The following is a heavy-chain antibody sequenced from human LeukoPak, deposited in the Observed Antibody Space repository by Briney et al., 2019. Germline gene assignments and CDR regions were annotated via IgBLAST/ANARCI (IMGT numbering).Heavy chain of an antibody. CDR3: ATRLPRRRVGWELPFDY. V-gene: IGHV1-24*01. J-gene: IGHJ4*02. CDR2: FDPEDGET. CDR1: GYTFTSYY. Sequence: GASVKVSCKASGYTFTSYYMHWVRQAPGKGLEWMGGFDPEDGETIYAQKFQGRVTMTEDTSTDTAYMELSSLRSEDTAVYYCATRLPRRRVGWELPFDYWGQGTLVTVSS. D-gene: IGHD1-26*01.